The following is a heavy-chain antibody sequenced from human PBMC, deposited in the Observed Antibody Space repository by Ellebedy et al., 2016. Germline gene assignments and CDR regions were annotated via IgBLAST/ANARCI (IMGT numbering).Heavy chain of an antibody. V-gene: IGHV3-7*04. D-gene: IGHD1-26*01. Sequence: GGSLRLSXEASGFTFGNFWMAWVRQPPGKGLEWVAHMSQDGSEKFYVDSVKGRFTISRDNAKNSLFLKMNSLRAEDTAVYYCATDTGNYWSSDYWGQGTLVTVSS. CDR2: MSQDGSEK. CDR1: GFTFGNFW. CDR3: ATDTGNYWSSDY. J-gene: IGHJ4*02.